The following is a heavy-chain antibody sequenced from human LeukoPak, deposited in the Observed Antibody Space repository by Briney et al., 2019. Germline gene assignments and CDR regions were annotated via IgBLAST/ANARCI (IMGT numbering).Heavy chain of an antibody. V-gene: IGHV4-61*01. CDR2: IYYSGST. Sequence: SETLSPTCTVSGGSVSSGSYCWSWIRQPPGKGLEWIGYIYYSGSTNYNPSLKSRVTISVDTSKNQFSLKLSSVTAADTAVYYCARAYGDYHYWGQGTLVTASS. J-gene: IGHJ4*02. CDR1: GGSVSSGSYC. CDR3: ARAYGDYHY. D-gene: IGHD4-17*01.